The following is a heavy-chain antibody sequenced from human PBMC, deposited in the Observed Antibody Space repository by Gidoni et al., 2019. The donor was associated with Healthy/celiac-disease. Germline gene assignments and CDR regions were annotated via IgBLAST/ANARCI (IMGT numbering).Heavy chain of an antibody. J-gene: IGHJ5*02. CDR2: INPSGGST. CDR1: GYTFTSYY. Sequence: QVLLVQSGAVVNKPGAALAVSCKASGYTFTSYYMHWVRQAPGQGLEWMGIINPSGGSTSYEQKFQGRVTMTRDTATSTVYMELSSLRSEDTAVYYCARYYVVGFDPWGQGTLVTVSS. CDR3: ARYYVVGFDP. D-gene: IGHD2-15*01. V-gene: IGHV1-46*03.